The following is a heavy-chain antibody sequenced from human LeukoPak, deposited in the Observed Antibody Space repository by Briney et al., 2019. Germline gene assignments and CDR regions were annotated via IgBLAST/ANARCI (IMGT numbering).Heavy chain of an antibody. CDR1: GYTFISYG. J-gene: IGHJ4*02. CDR2: ISAYNGNT. CDR3: ARDQYVWGGYRFVSDY. D-gene: IGHD3-16*02. Sequence: GASVKVSCKASGYTFISYGISWVRQAPGQGLEWMGWISAYNGNTNYAQNLQGRVTMTTDTSTTTAYMELRSLRSDDTAVYYCARDQYVWGGYRFVSDYWGQGTLVTVSS. V-gene: IGHV1-18*01.